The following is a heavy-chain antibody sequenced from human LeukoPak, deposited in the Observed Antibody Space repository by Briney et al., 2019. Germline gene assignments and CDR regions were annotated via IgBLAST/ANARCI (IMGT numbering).Heavy chain of an antibody. CDR2: INDSGDNT. V-gene: IGHV3-23*01. D-gene: IGHD3-22*01. CDR1: RFTFSKYA. Sequence: GGSLRLSYAASRFTFSKYAMNWVRQAPGKGLEWVSTINDSGDNTYYADSVKGRFTISRDNSKNTLYLQMNSLRADDTAVYYCAKAQKYYYDSSDYWGQGTLVTVSS. CDR3: AKAQKYYYDSSDY. J-gene: IGHJ4*02.